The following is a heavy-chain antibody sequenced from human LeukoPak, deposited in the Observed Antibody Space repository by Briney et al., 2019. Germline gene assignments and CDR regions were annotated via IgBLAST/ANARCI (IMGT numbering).Heavy chain of an antibody. Sequence: SETLSLTCTVSGGSIRSYYWSWIRQPPGKGLEWIGYIYYSGSTNYNPSLKSRVTISLDPSKKQFSRKLSSVTAADTAVYYCASSNYYGSSGYYENWGHGTLVTVSS. V-gene: IGHV4-59*01. CDR3: ASSNYYGSSGYYEN. D-gene: IGHD3-22*01. CDR2: IYYSGST. J-gene: IGHJ4*01. CDR1: GGSIRSYY.